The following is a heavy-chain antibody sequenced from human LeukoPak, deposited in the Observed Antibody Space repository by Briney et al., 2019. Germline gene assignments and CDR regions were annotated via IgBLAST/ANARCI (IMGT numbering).Heavy chain of an antibody. D-gene: IGHD2-15*01. Sequence: SVKVTCKASGGTFSSYAITWVRHAPGQGLEWMGGIIPIFGTANYAQKFQGRVTIVADKSPSTAYMELSSLRSEDTAVYYCARGLGYCSGGSCYRPPSPLDYWGQGTLVIVSS. J-gene: IGHJ4*02. V-gene: IGHV1-69*06. CDR1: GGTFSSYA. CDR2: IIPIFGTA. CDR3: ARGLGYCSGGSCYRPPSPLDY.